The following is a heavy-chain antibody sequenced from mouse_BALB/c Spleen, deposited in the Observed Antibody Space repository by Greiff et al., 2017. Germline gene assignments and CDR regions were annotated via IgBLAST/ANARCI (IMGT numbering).Heavy chain of an antibody. D-gene: IGHD2-14*01. CDR3: ASGYYRYDAVYYYAMDY. J-gene: IGHJ4*01. V-gene: IGHV5-9-4*01. CDR1: GFTFSSYA. Sequence: EVKLMESGGGLVKPGGSLKLSCAASGFTFSSYAMSWVRQSPEKRLEWVAEISSGGSYTYYPDTVTGRFTISRDNAKNTLYLEMSSLRSGDTAMYYCASGYYRYDAVYYYAMDYWGQGTSVTVSS. CDR2: ISSGGSYT.